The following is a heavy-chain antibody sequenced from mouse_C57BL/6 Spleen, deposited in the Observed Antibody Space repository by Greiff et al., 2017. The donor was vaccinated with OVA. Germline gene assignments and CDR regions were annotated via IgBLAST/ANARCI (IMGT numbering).Heavy chain of an antibody. Sequence: VKLQQPGAELVKPGASVKLSCKASGYTFTSYWMHWVKQRPGQGLEWIGMIHPNSGSTNYNEKFKSKATLTVDKSSSTAYMQLSSLTSEDSAVYYCARWGLRRAMDYWGQGTSVTVSS. CDR2: IHPNSGST. CDR3: ARWGLRRAMDY. CDR1: GYTFTSYW. D-gene: IGHD2-4*01. V-gene: IGHV1-64*01. J-gene: IGHJ4*01.